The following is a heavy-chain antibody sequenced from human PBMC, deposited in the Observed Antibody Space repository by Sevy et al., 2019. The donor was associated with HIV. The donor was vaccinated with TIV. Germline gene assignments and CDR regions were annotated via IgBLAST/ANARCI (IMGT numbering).Heavy chain of an antibody. CDR3: ARADLDSSTFFYYYGMDV. CDR2: MNPDSGKR. Sequence: ASVKVSCKTSGYTVTSYDINWVRQATGQGLEWMGWMNPDSGKRGYAQKFQGRVTMTTNTSISTAYMELRSLRSEDSAVYYCARADLDSSTFFYYYGMDVWGQWTTVTVSS. J-gene: IGHJ6*02. CDR1: GYTVTSYD. V-gene: IGHV1-8*01. D-gene: IGHD6-13*01.